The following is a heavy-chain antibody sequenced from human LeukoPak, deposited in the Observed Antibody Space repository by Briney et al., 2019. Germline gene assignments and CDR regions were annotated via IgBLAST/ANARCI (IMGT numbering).Heavy chain of an antibody. CDR1: GYSISSGYY. D-gene: IGHD5-24*01. J-gene: IGHJ4*02. CDR3: ARDSGTRRDGYNRGSLVAY. V-gene: IGHV4-38-2*02. CDR2: IYHSGST. Sequence: SETLSLTCTVSGYSISSGYYWGWIRQPPGKGLEWIGSIYHSGSTYYNPSLKSRVTISVDTSKNQFSLKLSSVTAADTAVYYCARDSGTRRDGYNRGSLVAYWGQGTLVTVSS.